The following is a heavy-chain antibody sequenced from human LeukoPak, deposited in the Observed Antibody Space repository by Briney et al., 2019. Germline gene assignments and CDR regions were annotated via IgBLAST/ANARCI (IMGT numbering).Heavy chain of an antibody. V-gene: IGHV3-21*01. CDR1: GFTFSSYS. CDR3: ARDGDSSGWYGIDY. D-gene: IGHD6-19*01. J-gene: IGHJ4*02. Sequence: GGSLRLSCAASGFTFSSYSMNWVRQAPGKGLEWVSSISSSSSYIYYADSVKGRFTISRDNAKNSLYLQMNSLRAEDTAVYYCARDGDSSGWYGIDYWGQGTLVTVSS. CDR2: ISSSSSYI.